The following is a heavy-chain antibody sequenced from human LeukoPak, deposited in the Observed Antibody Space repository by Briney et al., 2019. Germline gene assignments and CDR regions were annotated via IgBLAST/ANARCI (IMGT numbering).Heavy chain of an antibody. J-gene: IGHJ4*02. CDR3: ARGSRDGYNRRYFDY. D-gene: IGHD5-24*01. V-gene: IGHV4-59*08. CDR1: GGSISSYY. CDR2: IYYSGST. Sequence: SETLSLTCTVSGGSISSYYWSWIRQPPGKGLEWIGYIYYSGSTNYNPSLKSRVTISVDTSKNQFSLKLSSVTAADTAVYYCARGSRDGYNRRYFDYWGQGTLVTVSS.